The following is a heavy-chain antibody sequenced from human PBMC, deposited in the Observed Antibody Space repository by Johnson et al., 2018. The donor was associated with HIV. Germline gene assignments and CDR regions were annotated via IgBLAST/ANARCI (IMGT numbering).Heavy chain of an antibody. CDR3: ATTNNIALPGYV. D-gene: IGHD3-3*02. V-gene: IGHV3-30-3*01. Sequence: QVQLVESGGGVVQPGRSLRLSCAASGFTFSSYAMHWVRQAPGKGLEWVAVISYDGSNKYYADSVKGRFTISRDNSKNTLYLQMNSLRAEDTALYYCATTNNIALPGYVWGQGTMVTVSS. J-gene: IGHJ3*01. CDR1: GFTFSSYA. CDR2: ISYDGSNK.